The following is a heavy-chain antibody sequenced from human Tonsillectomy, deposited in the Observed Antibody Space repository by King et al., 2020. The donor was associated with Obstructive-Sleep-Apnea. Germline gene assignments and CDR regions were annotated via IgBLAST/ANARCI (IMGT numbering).Heavy chain of an antibody. CDR3: VRSGFDYAALDV. Sequence: VQLVQSGGGVAQPGRSLRLSCAASGFTFRNYAMHWVRQAPGKGLEWVAATPFDGSNEYKADSVGGRFTISRDNSKNTLHLQMNNLRPEDTAIYYCVRSGFDYAALDVWGQGTMVTVSA. CDR2: TPFDGSNE. D-gene: IGHD5-12*01. CDR1: GFTFRNYA. V-gene: IGHV3-30-3*01. J-gene: IGHJ3*01.